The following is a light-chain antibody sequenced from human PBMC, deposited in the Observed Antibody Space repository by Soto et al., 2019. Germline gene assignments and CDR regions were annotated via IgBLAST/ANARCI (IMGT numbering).Light chain of an antibody. Sequence: DIQKTQSPSSLSASVGDRVTITCQASQDISNYLNWYQQKPGKAPKLLIYDASNLETGVPSRFSGSGSGTDFTFPISSLQPEDIATYYCQQYDNLPPFTFGPGTKVDIK. V-gene: IGKV1-33*01. CDR1: QDISNY. CDR3: QQYDNLPPFT. CDR2: DAS. J-gene: IGKJ3*01.